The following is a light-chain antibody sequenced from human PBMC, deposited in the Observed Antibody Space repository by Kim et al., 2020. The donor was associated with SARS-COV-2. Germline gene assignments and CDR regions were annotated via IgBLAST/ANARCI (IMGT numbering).Light chain of an antibody. J-gene: IGLJ3*02. V-gene: IGLV6-57*03. CDR2: EDN. Sequence: GKMVTIACTRSSCSIASDFVQWYQQRPGSAPTIVIYEDNQRASGVPDRFSGSIDRSSNSASLTISGLTTEDEADYYCHSYDSTNHVFGGGTQLTVL. CDR1: SCSIASDF. CDR3: HSYDSTNHV.